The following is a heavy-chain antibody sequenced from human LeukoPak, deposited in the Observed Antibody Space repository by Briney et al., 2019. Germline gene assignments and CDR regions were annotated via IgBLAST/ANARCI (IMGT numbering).Heavy chain of an antibody. CDR2: IYYSGST. V-gene: IGHV4-39*01. Sequence: SETLSLTCTVSGGSISSSSYYWGWIRQPPGKGLEWIGSIYYSGSTYYNPSLKSRVTISVDTSKNQFSLKLSSVTAADTAVYYCARRGRDGYSQSSYYFDYWGQGTLVTVSS. CDR1: GGSISSSSYY. CDR3: ARRGRDGYSQSSYYFDY. J-gene: IGHJ4*02. D-gene: IGHD5-24*01.